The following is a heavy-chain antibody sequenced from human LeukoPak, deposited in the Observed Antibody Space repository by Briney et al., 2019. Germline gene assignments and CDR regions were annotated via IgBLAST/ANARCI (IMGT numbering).Heavy chain of an antibody. J-gene: IGHJ6*03. CDR2: IRYDGSNK. D-gene: IGHD4-23*01. Sequence: GGSLRLSCAASGFTFSSYGMHWVRQAPGKGLEWVAFIRYDGSNKYYADSVKGRFTISRDNSKNTLYLQMNSLRSDDSAVYYCAKSVAASYYYMDVRGKGTTVTVSS. V-gene: IGHV3-30*02. CDR1: GFTFSSYG. CDR3: AKSVAASYYYMDV.